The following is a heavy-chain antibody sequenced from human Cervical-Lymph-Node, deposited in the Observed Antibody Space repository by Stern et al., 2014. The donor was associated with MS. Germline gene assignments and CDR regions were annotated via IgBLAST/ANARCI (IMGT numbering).Heavy chain of an antibody. CDR2: VSTYNGNT. CDR1: GYIFSSYG. CDR3: AREVYGDSRRFDS. V-gene: IGHV1-18*01. D-gene: IGHD4-17*01. Sequence: QMQLVQYGPEVKKPGASVQVSCKASGYIFSSYGINWVRQAPGQGLEWMGWVSTYNGNTNSAQKFQDRVTMTTDTSTNTAYMDLRSLRSDDTAVYYCAREVYGDSRRFDSWGQGTLVIVSS. J-gene: IGHJ4*02.